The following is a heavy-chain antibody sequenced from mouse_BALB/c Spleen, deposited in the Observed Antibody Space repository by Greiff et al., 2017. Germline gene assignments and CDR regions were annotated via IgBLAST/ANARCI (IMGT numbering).Heavy chain of an antibody. CDR2: INSNGGST. J-gene: IGHJ2*01. Sequence: EVKLMESGGGLVQPGGSLKLSCAASGFTFSSYGMSWVRQTPDKRLELVATINSNGGSTYYPDSVKGRFTISRDNAKNTLYLQMSSLKSEDTSMYYCARTLSYYGSSYVGWGQGTTLTVSS. D-gene: IGHD1-1*01. V-gene: IGHV5-6-3*01. CDR1: GFTFSSYG. CDR3: ARTLSYYGSSYVG.